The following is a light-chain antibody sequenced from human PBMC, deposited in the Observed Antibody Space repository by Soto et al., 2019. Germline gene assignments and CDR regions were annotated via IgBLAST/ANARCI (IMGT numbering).Light chain of an antibody. J-gene: IGKJ1*01. CDR3: QQYYNWPRT. V-gene: IGKV3-15*01. CDR1: QSVGSN. Sequence: ERLITQSPATLSVSPGERATLSCRASQSVGSNLAWYQQNPGQAHRLLIFGASSRATGVPARFSGGGSGTEFTLTINSLQSEDLAVYYCQQYYNWPRTFGQGTKV. CDR2: GAS.